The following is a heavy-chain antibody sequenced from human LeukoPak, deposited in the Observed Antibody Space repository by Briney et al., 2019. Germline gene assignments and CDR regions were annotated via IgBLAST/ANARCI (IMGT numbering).Heavy chain of an antibody. V-gene: IGHV3-53*01. CDR3: ARDSSSFPNYFDY. D-gene: IGHD3-3*02. CDR1: GFTVSSHY. Sequence: GGSLRLSLAASGFTVSSHYMSWVRQAPGKGLEWVSLIYSSGSTFYADSVRGRFTISRDNSKNTLYLQMNSLRPEDTAVYFCARDSSSFPNYFDYWGQGALVTVSS. J-gene: IGHJ4*02. CDR2: IYSSGST.